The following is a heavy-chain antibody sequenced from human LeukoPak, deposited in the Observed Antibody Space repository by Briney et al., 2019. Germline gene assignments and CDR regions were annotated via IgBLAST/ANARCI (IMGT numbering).Heavy chain of an antibody. J-gene: IGHJ6*03. CDR3: ATEPLYYYYMDV. V-gene: IGHV3-48*01. Sequence: GGSLRLSCAASGFSISNYNMNWVRQAPGKGLEWLSSISSSSSTIFYADSEKGRLTISRDNAKNSVFLQMNSLRAEDTAVYYCATEPLYYYYMDVWGKGTTVTVSS. CDR1: GFSISNYN. CDR2: ISSSSSTI. D-gene: IGHD1-14*01.